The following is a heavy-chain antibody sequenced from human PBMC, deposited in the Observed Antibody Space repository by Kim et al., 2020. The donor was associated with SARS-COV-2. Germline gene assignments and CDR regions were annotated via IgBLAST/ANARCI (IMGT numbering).Heavy chain of an antibody. J-gene: IGHJ4*02. CDR3: ARDSGSSGISYYFDS. V-gene: IGHV4-59*01. Sequence: PALKSRVTISVDASKNQISLKMTAVTAADTAVYYCARDSGSSGISYYFDSWGQGILVAVSS. D-gene: IGHD3-10*01.